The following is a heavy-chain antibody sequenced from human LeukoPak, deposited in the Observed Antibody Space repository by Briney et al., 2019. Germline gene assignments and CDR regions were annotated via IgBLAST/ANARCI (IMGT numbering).Heavy chain of an antibody. D-gene: IGHD3-22*01. CDR1: GITLSNYG. J-gene: IGHJ4*02. CDR3: AKRGVVIRVILVGFHKEAYYFDS. CDR2: ISDSGGRT. V-gene: IGHV3-23*01. Sequence: PGGSLRLSCAVSGITLSNYGMSWVRQAPGKGLEWVAGISDSGGRTKYADSVKGRFTISRDNAKNTLYLQMNSLRAEDTAVYFCAKRGVVIRVILVGFHKEAYYFDSWGQEALVTVSS.